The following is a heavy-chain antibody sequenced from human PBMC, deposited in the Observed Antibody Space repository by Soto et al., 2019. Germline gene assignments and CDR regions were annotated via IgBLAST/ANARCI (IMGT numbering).Heavy chain of an antibody. J-gene: IGHJ4*02. CDR3: ARDRGQLVLDY. V-gene: IGHV3-11*01. CDR1: GFTFSGNF. Sequence: GGSLRLSCAASGFTFSGNFMAWVRQAPGKGLEWVSYISSSADAIYYADSVKGRFTTSRDNPKKLLFLQMSSLRAEDTAVYYCARDRGQLVLDYWGQGALVTVSS. D-gene: IGHD6-6*01. CDR2: ISSSADAI.